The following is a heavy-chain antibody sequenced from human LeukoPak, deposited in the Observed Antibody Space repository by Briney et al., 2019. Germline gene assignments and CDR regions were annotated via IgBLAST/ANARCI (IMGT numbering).Heavy chain of an antibody. Sequence: SETLSLTCAVSGGSISKLYWSWIRQPPGKGLEWIGYISYGRVTIYNPYLKSRVTISVDTSKNQFSLNLNSVTAADTAVYYCARGGYGVTTSGVDYWGQGTLVTVSS. CDR1: GGSISKLY. V-gene: IGHV4-59*01. CDR3: ARGGYGVTTSGVDY. J-gene: IGHJ4*02. D-gene: IGHD3-16*01. CDR2: ISYGRVT.